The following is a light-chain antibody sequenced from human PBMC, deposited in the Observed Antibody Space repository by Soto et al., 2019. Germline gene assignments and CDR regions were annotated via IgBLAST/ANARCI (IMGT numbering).Light chain of an antibody. V-gene: IGLV2-8*01. J-gene: IGLJ1*01. CDR1: SSDVGGYSY. CDR2: EVS. CDR3: CSYAGSDSYV. Sequence: QSALTQPPSASGSTGQSVTISCTGTSSDVGGYSYVSWYQQHPGKAPKLTIYEVSKRPSGVPDRFSGSKSGNTASLTVSGLQAEDEADYYCCSYAGSDSYVFGSGTKLTVL.